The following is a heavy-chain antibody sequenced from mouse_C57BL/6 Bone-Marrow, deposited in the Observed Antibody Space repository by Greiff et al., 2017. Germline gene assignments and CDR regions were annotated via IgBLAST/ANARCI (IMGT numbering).Heavy chain of an antibody. CDR2: IDPENGDT. V-gene: IGHV14-4*01. CDR3: TTPITTVVAPWYFDV. D-gene: IGHD1-1*01. Sequence: VQLQQSGAELVRPGASVKLSCTASGFNIKDDYMHWVKQRPEHGLAWIGWIDPENGDTEYASKFQGKATITADTSSNTAYLQLSSLTSEDTAVYYCTTPITTVVAPWYFDVWGTGTTVTASS. J-gene: IGHJ1*03. CDR1: GFNIKDDY.